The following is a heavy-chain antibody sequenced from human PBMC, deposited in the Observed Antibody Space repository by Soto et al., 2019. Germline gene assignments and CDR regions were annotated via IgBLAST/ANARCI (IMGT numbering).Heavy chain of an antibody. D-gene: IGHD5-12*01. J-gene: IGHJ4*02. V-gene: IGHV3-7*01. CDR2: IKPDGSEK. Sequence: EVQLVESGGGLVQPGGSLRLSCAASGFIFNNYWMSWVRQAPGKGLEWVANIKPDGSEKNYVDSVKGRFTISRDTAKNSLDLPTNSLTAEDTAVYYCASVAIWGQGTLVTVSS. CDR1: GFIFNNYW. CDR3: ASVAI.